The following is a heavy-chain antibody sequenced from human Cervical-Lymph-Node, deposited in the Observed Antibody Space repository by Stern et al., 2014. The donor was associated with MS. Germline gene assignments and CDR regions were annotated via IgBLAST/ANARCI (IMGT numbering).Heavy chain of an antibody. V-gene: IGHV5-51*01. Sequence: VQLVQSGAEVKKPGPSLKISCKGSGYSFTNSWIGWVRQMPGKGLELMGIISPGDSEHRYSPSFQGQVPISVDKSINPAYVQWTSLEASDTAMYYCARQGCATTSCHTIDSWGQGTLITVSS. CDR3: ARQGCATTSCHTIDS. CDR2: ISPGDSEH. CDR1: GYSFTNSW. D-gene: IGHD2-2*02. J-gene: IGHJ4*02.